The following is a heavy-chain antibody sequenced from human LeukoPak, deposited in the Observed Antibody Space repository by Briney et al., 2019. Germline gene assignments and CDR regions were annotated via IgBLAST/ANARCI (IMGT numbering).Heavy chain of an antibody. CDR2: LYHSGTT. CDR1: GGSISSYY. D-gene: IGHD6-19*01. J-gene: IGHJ4*02. CDR3: AGGGQWLAFDS. Sequence: PSETLSLTCSVSGGSISSYYWSWIRQPPAKGLEWIGCLYHSGTTTYNPSLKSRITISVDTSRNQFSLKLNSMAAADTALSFCAGGGQWLAFDSWGQGTLVTVSS. V-gene: IGHV4-59*01.